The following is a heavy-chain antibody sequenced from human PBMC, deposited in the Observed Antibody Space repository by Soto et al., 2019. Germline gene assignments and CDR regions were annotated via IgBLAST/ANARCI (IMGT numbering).Heavy chain of an antibody. CDR2: IYYSGST. V-gene: IGHV4-61*01. J-gene: IGHJ3*02. CDR1: GGSVSSGSYY. D-gene: IGHD2-8*01. CDR3: ARDRERVYASGGHDAFDI. Sequence: QVQLQESGPGLVKPSETLSLTCTVSGGSVSSGSYYWSWIRQPPGKGLEWTGYIYYSGSTNYNPSLKSRVTISVDTSKNQFSLKLSSVTAADTAVYYCARDRERVYASGGHDAFDIWGQGTMVTVSS.